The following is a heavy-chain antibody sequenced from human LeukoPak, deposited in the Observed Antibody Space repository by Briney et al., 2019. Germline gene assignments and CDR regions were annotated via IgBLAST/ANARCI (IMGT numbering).Heavy chain of an antibody. CDR3: ARDRGYYGSGSPLSYMDV. D-gene: IGHD3-10*01. CDR1: GGSLSSYY. J-gene: IGHJ6*03. Sequence: SETLSLTCTVSGGSLSSYYWSWIRQPPGKGLEWIGYIYYSGSTNYNPSLKSRVTISVDTSKNQFSLKLSSVTAADTAVYYCARDRGYYGSGSPLSYMDVWGKGTTVTVSS. CDR2: IYYSGST. V-gene: IGHV4-59*01.